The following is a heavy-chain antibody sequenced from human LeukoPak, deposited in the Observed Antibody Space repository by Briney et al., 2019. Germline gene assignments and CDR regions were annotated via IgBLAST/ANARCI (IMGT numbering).Heavy chain of an antibody. CDR1: GFTFSANS. CDR3: ARDYKYAFDN. D-gene: IGHD5-24*01. J-gene: IGHJ4*02. Sequence: GESLRLSCAASGFTFSANSMNWVRQAPGKGLEWISYIGISSGNTKYADSVKGRFTISGDKAKNSLYLQMNSLRVEDTAVYYCARDYKYAFDNWGQGTLVTVSS. CDR2: IGISSGNT. V-gene: IGHV3-48*01.